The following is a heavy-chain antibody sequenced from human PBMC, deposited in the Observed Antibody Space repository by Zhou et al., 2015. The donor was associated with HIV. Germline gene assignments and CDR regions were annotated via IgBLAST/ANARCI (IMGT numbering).Heavy chain of an antibody. Sequence: QVQLVQSGAEVKKPGASVKVSCKASGYTFTGYYMHWVRQAPGQGLEWMGRINPNSGGTNYAQKFQGRVTMTRDTSISTAYMELSRLRSDDTAVYYCARDTRESSSWYTYGHNWFDPWARNPVTVSS. CDR1: GYTFTGYY. J-gene: IGHJ5*02. V-gene: IGHV1-2*06. CDR2: INPNSGGT. CDR3: ARDTRESSSWYTYGHNWFDP. D-gene: IGHD6-13*01.